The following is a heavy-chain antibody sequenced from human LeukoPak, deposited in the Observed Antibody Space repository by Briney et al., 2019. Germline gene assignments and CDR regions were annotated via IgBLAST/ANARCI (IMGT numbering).Heavy chain of an antibody. V-gene: IGHV3-23*01. D-gene: IGHD3-10*01. CDR2: ISGSGGST. CDR3: AKGRVRGVISRGDY. Sequence: GGSLRLSCAASGFTFSSYGMHWVRQAPGKGLEWVSAISGSGGSTYYADSVKGRFTISRDSSKNTLYLQMNSLRAEDTAVYYCAKGRVRGVISRGDYWGQGTLVTVSS. CDR1: GFTFSSYG. J-gene: IGHJ4*02.